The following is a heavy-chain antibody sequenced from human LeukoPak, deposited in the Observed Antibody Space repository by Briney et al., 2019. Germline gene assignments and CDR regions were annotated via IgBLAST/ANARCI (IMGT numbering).Heavy chain of an antibody. J-gene: IGHJ6*03. D-gene: IGHD1-7*01. CDR1: GGSISSGSYY. CDR3: ARDPGTTPLDYYYYMDV. CDR2: IYTSGST. Sequence: PSETLSLTCTVSGGSISSGSYYWSWIRHPAGKGLEWIGRIYTSGSTNYNPSLKSRVTISVDTSKNQFSLKLSSVTAADTAVYYCARDPGTTPLDYYYYMDVWGKGTTVTVSS. V-gene: IGHV4-61*02.